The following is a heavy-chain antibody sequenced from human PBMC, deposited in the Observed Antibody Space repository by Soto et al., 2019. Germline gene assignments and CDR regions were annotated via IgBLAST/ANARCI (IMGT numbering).Heavy chain of an antibody. V-gene: IGHV3-7*01. J-gene: IGHJ4*02. Sequence: EVQLVESGGGLVQPGGSLRLSCAASGFTFSSYWMSWVRQAPGKGLEWVANIKQDGSEKYYVDSVKGRFTISRDNAKNSLYLQMNSLRAEDTAVYYSARAIPGVCYGYWGQGTLVTVSS. CDR1: GFTFSSYW. D-gene: IGHD2-8*01. CDR2: IKQDGSEK. CDR3: ARAIPGVCYGY.